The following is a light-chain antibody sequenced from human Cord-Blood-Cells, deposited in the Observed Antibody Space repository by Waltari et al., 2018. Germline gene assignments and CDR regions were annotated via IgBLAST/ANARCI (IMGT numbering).Light chain of an antibody. V-gene: IGLV2-14*01. CDR2: DVS. Sequence: QSALTQPASVSGSPGQSITISCTGTSSDVGGYNYVSWYQQHPGKAPKLMIYDVSKRPSVASTRFSGSKSGNTASLTISGLQAEDEADYYCSSYTSSSTYVFGTGTKVTVL. J-gene: IGLJ1*01. CDR3: SSYTSSSTYV. CDR1: SSDVGGYNY.